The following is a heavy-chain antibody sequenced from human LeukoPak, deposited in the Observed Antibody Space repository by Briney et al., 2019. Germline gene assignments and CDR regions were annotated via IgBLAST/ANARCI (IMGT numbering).Heavy chain of an antibody. CDR2: INCDGSEK. J-gene: IGHJ3*02. V-gene: IGHV3-52*01. CDR3: VKGVGSSTSCYVRAFDI. Sequence: PGGSLRLSCAASGFTFSNSWMHWVCQAPEKGLEWVADINCDGSEKCYVDSVKGRLTISRDNAKNSLYLQVNSLRAEDMTVYYCVKGVGSSTSCYVRAFDIWGQGTMVTVSS. CDR1: GFTFSNSW. D-gene: IGHD2-2*01.